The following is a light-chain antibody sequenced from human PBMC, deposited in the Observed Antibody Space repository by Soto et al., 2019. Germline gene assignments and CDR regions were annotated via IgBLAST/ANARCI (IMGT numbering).Light chain of an antibody. CDR2: EVN. CDR3: SSYAGSSNV. CDR1: GSDVGGYNY. V-gene: IGLV2-8*01. J-gene: IGLJ1*01. Sequence: QSALTQPPSASGSPGQSVAISCTGTGSDVGGYNYVSWYQQHPGKAPKLMIYEVNKRPSGVPDRFSGSKSGNTASLTVSGLQAEDEADYYCSSYAGSSNVVGTGTKV.